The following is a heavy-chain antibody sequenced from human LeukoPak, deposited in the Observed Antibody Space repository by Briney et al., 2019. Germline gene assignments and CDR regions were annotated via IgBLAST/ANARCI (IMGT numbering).Heavy chain of an antibody. CDR1: GGSISSSSYY. Sequence: PSETLSLTCTVSGGSISSSSYYWGWIRQPPGKGLEWIGSIYYSGSTFYNPSLKSRVTISIDTSKNQFSLKLSSVTAADTALYYCARLEIFDSSGYYGAFDIWGQGTMVTVSS. V-gene: IGHV4-39*07. CDR2: IYYSGST. CDR3: ARLEIFDSSGYYGAFDI. J-gene: IGHJ3*02. D-gene: IGHD3-22*01.